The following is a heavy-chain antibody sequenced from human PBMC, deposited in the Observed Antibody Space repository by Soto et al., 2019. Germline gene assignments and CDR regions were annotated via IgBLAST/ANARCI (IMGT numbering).Heavy chain of an antibody. CDR2: ISGGGGSR. V-gene: IGHV3-23*01. CDR1: GFTFSSYA. D-gene: IGHD3-16*01. J-gene: IGHJ4*02. CDR3: ANGGESRRLDFDF. Sequence: EVQLLESGGGLVQPGGSLRLSCAASGFTFSSYAMTWVRQAPGKGLEWVSSISGGGGSRYYADSVKGRFTISRGNAKNTMYLQMNTLRAEDTDVYYCANGGESRRLDFDFSGQGNQVTVSS.